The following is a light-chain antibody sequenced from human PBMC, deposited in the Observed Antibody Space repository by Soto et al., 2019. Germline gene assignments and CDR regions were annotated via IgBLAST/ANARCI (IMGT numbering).Light chain of an antibody. V-gene: IGKV3-20*01. J-gene: IGKJ3*01. Sequence: EIVLTQSPGTLSLSPGDRATLACRASQSVSTKLAWYQQKPGPAPRLLISGASSRATGIPARFSGSGSGTDFTLTISRLEPEDFAVYYCQQYGDSPLFGPGTKVDI. CDR2: GAS. CDR3: QQYGDSPL. CDR1: QSVSTK.